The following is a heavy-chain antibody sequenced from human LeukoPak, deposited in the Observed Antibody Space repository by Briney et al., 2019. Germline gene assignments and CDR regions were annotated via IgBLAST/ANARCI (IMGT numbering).Heavy chain of an antibody. J-gene: IGHJ5*02. CDR1: GASVTSGSNK. V-gene: IGHV4-61*01. CDR2: ISYSGSA. Sequence: SETLSLTCAVSGASVTSGSNKWSWIRQPPGKGLEWIGDISYSGSASYNPSLRSRVTISVDTSTNQFSLTLGSVTAADTAVYYCARDPSSWFDPWGQGTLVTVSS. CDR3: ARDPSSWFDP.